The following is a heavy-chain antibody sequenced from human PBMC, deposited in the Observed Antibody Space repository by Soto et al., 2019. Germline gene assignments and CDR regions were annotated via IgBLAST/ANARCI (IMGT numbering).Heavy chain of an antibody. CDR3: ARGRTMIGVFSIEAYDDRVDAFDI. D-gene: IGHD3-22*01. J-gene: IGHJ3*02. Sequence: QVQLVQSGAEVKKPGSSVKVSCKASGGTFSSYAISWVRQAPGQGLEWMGGIIPIFGTANYAQKFQGRVTITADKSPSTAYMELSSLRSEDTAVYYCARGRTMIGVFSIEAYDDRVDAFDIWGQGTMVTVSS. CDR2: IIPIFGTA. V-gene: IGHV1-69*06. CDR1: GGTFSSYA.